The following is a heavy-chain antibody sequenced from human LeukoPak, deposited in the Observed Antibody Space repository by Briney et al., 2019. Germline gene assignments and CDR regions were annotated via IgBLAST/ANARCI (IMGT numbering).Heavy chain of an antibody. J-gene: IGHJ6*03. Sequence: SETLSLTCTVSGGSISSYYWSWIRQPPGKGLEWIGYIYYSGSTNYNPSLKSRVTISVDTSKNQFSLKLSSVTAAETAVYYCARDLARYFPNYYDYMDVWGKGTAVTVSS. CDR1: GGSISSYY. D-gene: IGHD3-9*01. CDR3: ARDLARYFPNYYDYMDV. CDR2: IYYSGST. V-gene: IGHV4-59*01.